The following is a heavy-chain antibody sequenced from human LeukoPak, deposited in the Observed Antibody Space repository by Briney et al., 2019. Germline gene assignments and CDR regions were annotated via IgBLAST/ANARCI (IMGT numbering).Heavy chain of an antibody. V-gene: IGHV3-21*01. CDR3: ASFGYSGYDWHYYYGMDV. Sequence: GGSLRLSCVASGFTFPSYSMNWVRQAPGKGLEWVSCISSSSTYIYYADSVKGRFTISRDNAKNSLYLQMNSLRAEDTAVYYCASFGYSGYDWHYYYGMDVWGKGTTVTVSS. CDR1: GFTFPSYS. J-gene: IGHJ6*04. D-gene: IGHD5-12*01. CDR2: ISSSSTYI.